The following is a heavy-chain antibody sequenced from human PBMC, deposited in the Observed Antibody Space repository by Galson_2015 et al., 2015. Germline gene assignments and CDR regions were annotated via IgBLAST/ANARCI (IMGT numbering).Heavy chain of an antibody. V-gene: IGHV4-38-2*02. CDR3: AQKEKEGPFDY. J-gene: IGHJ4*02. CDR1: GSSISIGYY. Sequence: SETLSLTCTVSGSSISIGYYWGWIRQPPQKGLEWIGNIYHNGSTYYNPSLKSRVTISVDTSKNQFSLKLSSVTAADTAVYYCAQKEKEGPFDYWGQGTLVTVSS. CDR2: IYHNGST.